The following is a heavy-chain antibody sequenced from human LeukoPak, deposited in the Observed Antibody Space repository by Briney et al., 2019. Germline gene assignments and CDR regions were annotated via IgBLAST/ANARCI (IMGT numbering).Heavy chain of an antibody. CDR2: IKQDGSQK. J-gene: IGHJ3*02. Sequence: GGSLRVSCTASGFTLSSYWMSWVRQAPGKGLEWVANIKQDGSQKNYVDSVEGRFTISRDNSKNTLYLQMNSLRAEDTAVYYCAKDPDPYMITFGGVIVRNIWGQGTMVTVSS. V-gene: IGHV3-7*03. CDR3: AKDPDPYMITFGGVIVRNI. CDR1: GFTLSSYW. D-gene: IGHD3-16*02.